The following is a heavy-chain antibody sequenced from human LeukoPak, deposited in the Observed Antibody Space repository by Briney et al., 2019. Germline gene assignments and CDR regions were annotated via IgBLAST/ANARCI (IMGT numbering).Heavy chain of an antibody. CDR1: GFTFSSYA. CDR2: IGGSGDNR. J-gene: IGHJ4*02. CDR3: ASPNPIGDLSWLDY. D-gene: IGHD3-10*01. V-gene: IGHV3-23*01. Sequence: PGGSLRLSCAASGFTFSSYAMSCVRQPPEKGLEWVSVIGGSGDNRYYADSVKGRFTISRDNSKNTLFLQMNSLRVEDTAVYYCASPNPIGDLSWLDYWGQGALVTVSS.